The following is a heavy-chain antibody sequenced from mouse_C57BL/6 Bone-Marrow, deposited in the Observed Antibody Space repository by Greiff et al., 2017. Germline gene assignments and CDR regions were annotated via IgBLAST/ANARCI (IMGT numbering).Heavy chain of an antibody. CDR3: LNYYGSSSY. D-gene: IGHD1-1*01. CDR2: IDPENGDT. V-gene: IGHV14-4*01. J-gene: IGHJ2*01. Sequence: VQLQQSGAELVRPGASVKLSCTASGFNIKDDYMHWVKQRPEQGLEWIGWIDPENGDTEYASKFQGKATITADTSSNTAYLQLSSLTSEDTAVYYCLNYYGSSSYWGQGTTLTVAS. CDR1: GFNIKDDY.